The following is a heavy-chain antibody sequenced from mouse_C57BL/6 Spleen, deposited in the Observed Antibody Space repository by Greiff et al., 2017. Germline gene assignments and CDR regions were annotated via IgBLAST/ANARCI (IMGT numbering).Heavy chain of an antibody. D-gene: IGHD4-1*01. V-gene: IGHV3-6*01. J-gene: IGHJ3*01. CDR3: AREGTGPFAD. Sequence: EVKLMESGPGLVKPSQSLSLTCSVTGYSITSGYYWNWIRQFPGNKLEWMGYISYDGSNNYNPSLKNRISITRDTSKNQFFLKLNSVTTEDTATYYCAREGTGPFADWGQGTLVTVSA. CDR2: ISYDGSN. CDR1: GYSITSGYY.